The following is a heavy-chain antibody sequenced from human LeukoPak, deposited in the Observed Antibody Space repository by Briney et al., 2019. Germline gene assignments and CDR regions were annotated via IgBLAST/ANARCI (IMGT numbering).Heavy chain of an antibody. Sequence: SETLSLTCTVSGGSISTGSYYWGWIRQPPGKGLEWIGEINHSGSTNYNPSLKSRVTISVDTSKNQFSLKLSSVTAADTAVYYCARVWDGDPQYYFDYWGQGTLVTVSS. D-gene: IGHD4-17*01. CDR1: GGSISTGSYY. CDR2: INHSGST. CDR3: ARVWDGDPQYYFDY. V-gene: IGHV4-39*07. J-gene: IGHJ4*02.